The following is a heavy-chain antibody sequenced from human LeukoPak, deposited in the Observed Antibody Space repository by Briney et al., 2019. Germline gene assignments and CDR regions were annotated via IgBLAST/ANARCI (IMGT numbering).Heavy chain of an antibody. V-gene: IGHV1-2*02. J-gene: IGHJ3*02. D-gene: IGHD2-21*02. CDR1: GYTFTGYY. Sequence: ASVKVSCKASGYTFTGYYMHWVRQAPGQGLEWMGWINPNSGGTNYAQKFQGRVTMTRDTSISTAYMELSRLRSDDTAVYYCARDWDVAVTSILAFDIWGQGTMVTVSS. CDR3: ARDWDVAVTSILAFDI. CDR2: INPNSGGT.